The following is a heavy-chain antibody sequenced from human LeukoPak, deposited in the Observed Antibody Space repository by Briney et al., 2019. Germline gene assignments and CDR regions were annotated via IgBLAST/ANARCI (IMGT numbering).Heavy chain of an antibody. CDR1: GGTFSSYA. Sequence: GASVKVSCKASGGTFSSYAISWVRQAPGQGLEWMGGIIPIFGTANYAQKFQGRVTITADESTSTAYMEPSSLRSEDTAVYYCARDANYYGSGRNWFDPWGQGTLVTVSS. CDR3: ARDANYYGSGRNWFDP. D-gene: IGHD3-10*01. CDR2: IIPIFGTA. V-gene: IGHV1-69*13. J-gene: IGHJ5*02.